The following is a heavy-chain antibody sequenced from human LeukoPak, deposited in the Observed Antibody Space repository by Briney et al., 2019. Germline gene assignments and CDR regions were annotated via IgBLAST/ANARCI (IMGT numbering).Heavy chain of an antibody. J-gene: IGHJ4*02. D-gene: IGHD5-18*01. V-gene: IGHV3-48*01. CDR3: ARFSYGRTNIDFDY. CDR1: GFTFSSYS. CDR2: ISSSSSTI. Sequence: GGSLRLSCAASGFTFSSYSMNWVRQAPGKGLEWVSYISSSSSTIYYADSVKGRVTISRDNAKNSLYLQMNSLRAEDTAVYYCARFSYGRTNIDFDYWGQGTLVTVSS.